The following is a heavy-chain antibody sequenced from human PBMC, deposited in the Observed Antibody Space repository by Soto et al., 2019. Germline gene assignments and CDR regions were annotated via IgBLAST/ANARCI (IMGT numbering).Heavy chain of an antibody. Sequence: QITLKESGPTLVKPTQTLTLTCTFSGFSLSTRGVAVGWFRQPPGKALEWLALIYWDEDKWYSPSLKSRLTIADDTCKNQVVLTRTNMDPVDTATYYCAHRPRGYAYYYGYWGQGTLVTVSS. CDR2: IYWDEDK. CDR1: GFSLSTRGVA. CDR3: AHRPRGYAYYYGY. J-gene: IGHJ4*02. D-gene: IGHD5-12*01. V-gene: IGHV2-5*02.